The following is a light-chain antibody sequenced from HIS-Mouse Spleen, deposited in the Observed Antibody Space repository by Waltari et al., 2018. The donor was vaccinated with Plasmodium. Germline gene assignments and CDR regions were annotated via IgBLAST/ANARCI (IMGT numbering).Light chain of an antibody. CDR2: WAS. J-gene: IGKJ4*01. CDR3: QQYYSTPLT. CDR1: QSVLYSSNNKNY. V-gene: IGKV4-1*01. Sequence: DIVMTQSPDSLAVSLGERATINCKSSQSVLYSSNNKNYLAWYQQEPGQPPKLLFYWASTRGSGVPDRFSGSGSGTDFTLTISSVQAEDVAVYYCQQYYSTPLTFGGGTKVVIK.